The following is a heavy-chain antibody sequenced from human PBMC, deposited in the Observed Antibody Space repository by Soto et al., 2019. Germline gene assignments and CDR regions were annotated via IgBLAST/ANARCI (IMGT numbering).Heavy chain of an antibody. J-gene: IGHJ6*02. Sequence: SETLSLTCTVSGGSISGSSHFWGWIRQPPGKGLEWIGSIHYSGTTYYNPSLKSRVTISVDTSKNQFSLKLSSVTAADTAVYYCARVIAPAFWSGYYPYYYGMDVWGQGTTVTVSS. D-gene: IGHD3-3*01. CDR2: IHYSGTT. V-gene: IGHV4-39*07. CDR1: GGSISGSSHF. CDR3: ARVIAPAFWSGYYPYYYGMDV.